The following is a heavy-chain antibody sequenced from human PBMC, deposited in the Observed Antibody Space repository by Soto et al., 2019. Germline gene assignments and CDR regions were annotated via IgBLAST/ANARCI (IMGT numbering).Heavy chain of an antibody. D-gene: IGHD3-3*01. CDR3: ARQGVRITIFGVVIEADAFDI. Sequence: KASETLSLTCTVSGGSISSSSYYWGWIRQPPGKGLEWIGSIYYSGSTYYNPSLKSRVTISVDTSKNQFSLKLSSVTAADTAVYYCARQGVRITIFGVVIEADAFDIWGQGTMVTVSS. CDR2: IYYSGST. CDR1: GGSISSSSYY. V-gene: IGHV4-39*01. J-gene: IGHJ3*02.